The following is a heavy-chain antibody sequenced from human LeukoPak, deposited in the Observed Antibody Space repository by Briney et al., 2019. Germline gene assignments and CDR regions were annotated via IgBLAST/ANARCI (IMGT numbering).Heavy chain of an antibody. CDR3: ARGYSYGNYFDY. J-gene: IGHJ4*02. D-gene: IGHD5-18*01. Sequence: GGSLRLSCAASGFTFSSYAMSWVRQAPGKGLEWVSVIYSGGNTDYADSVKGRFTISRDNFENTLFLQMNSLRADDTAVYYCARGYSYGNYFDYWGQGTLVAVSP. CDR1: GFTFSSYA. CDR2: IYSGGNT. V-gene: IGHV3-66*01.